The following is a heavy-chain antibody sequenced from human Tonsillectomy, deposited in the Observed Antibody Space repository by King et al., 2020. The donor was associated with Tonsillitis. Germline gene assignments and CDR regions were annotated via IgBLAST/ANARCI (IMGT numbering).Heavy chain of an antibody. Sequence: VTLKESGPALAKPTQTLTLTCTFSGFSLSASGMCVSWIRQPPRKALQWLAVIHWDDYKYFSASLRTRLTISKDTSKNQVVLTMTNMDPVDTATYYCARTLPYYDFWSGYYFDYWGQGTLVTVSS. CDR3: ARTLPYYDFWSGYYFDY. J-gene: IGHJ4*02. CDR2: IHWDDYK. V-gene: IGHV2-70*01. D-gene: IGHD3-3*01. CDR1: GFSLSASGMC.